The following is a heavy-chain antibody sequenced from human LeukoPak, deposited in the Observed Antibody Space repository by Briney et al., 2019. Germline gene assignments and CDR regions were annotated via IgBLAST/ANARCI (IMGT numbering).Heavy chain of an antibody. D-gene: IGHD3-22*01. CDR2: IYTSGTI. CDR3: ARDRYYYDSSGYAIDY. CDR1: GGSISSYY. Sequence: PSETLSLTCTVSGGSISSYYWSWIRQPAGTALEWIGRIYTSGTITYNPSLKSRVTMSVDTSKNQFSLKLSSVTAADTAVYYCARDRYYYDSSGYAIDYWGQGTLVTVSS. J-gene: IGHJ4*02. V-gene: IGHV4-4*07.